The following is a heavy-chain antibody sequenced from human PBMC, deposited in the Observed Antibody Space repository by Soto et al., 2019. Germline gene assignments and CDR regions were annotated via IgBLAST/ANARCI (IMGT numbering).Heavy chain of an antibody. CDR2: ITYTGGT. CDR3: AKAEGMATIPHTAFDI. Sequence: PGGSLRLSCTASGFTFSHYAMSWVRQVPGKGLEWVSGITYTGGTYYVDSVRGRFTISRDNSKNTMHLQMNRLGAEDTAVYYCAKAEGMATIPHTAFDIWGQGTLVTVSS. V-gene: IGHV3-23*01. D-gene: IGHD5-12*01. J-gene: IGHJ3*02. CDR1: GFTFSHYA.